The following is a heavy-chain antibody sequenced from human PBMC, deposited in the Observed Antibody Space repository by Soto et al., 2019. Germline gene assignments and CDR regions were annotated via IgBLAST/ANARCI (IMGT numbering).Heavy chain of an antibody. Sequence: QLQLQESGPGLVKASETLSLTCGVSGGSISSGNYYWAWVRQPPGKGLEWIGDIYYSGSTYYNPSLTSRATIFRDTSKNQFSLKLNSVTVADTAVYYCVRHPQHPNSEYWGQGTLVTVSS. V-gene: IGHV4-39*01. CDR3: VRHPQHPNSEY. J-gene: IGHJ4*02. CDR2: IYYSGST. CDR1: GGSISSGNYY.